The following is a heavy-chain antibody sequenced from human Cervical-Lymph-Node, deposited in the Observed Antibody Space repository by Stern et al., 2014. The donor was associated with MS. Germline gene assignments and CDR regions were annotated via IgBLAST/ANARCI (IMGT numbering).Heavy chain of an antibody. CDR2: IHDSGST. J-gene: IGHJ5*02. Sequence: QVQLVESGPGLVKPSQTLSLTCTVSGGSISSSGYYWSWIRQPADKGLEWIGRIHDSGSTYYNPSLKSRVTISLDTAQNQFSLKRPSVTAADTAVYYCATTRWDLFTWNWFDPWGQGTLVTVSS. CDR1: GGSISSSGYY. CDR3: ATTRWDLFTWNWFDP. V-gene: IGHV4-61*02. D-gene: IGHD1-26*01.